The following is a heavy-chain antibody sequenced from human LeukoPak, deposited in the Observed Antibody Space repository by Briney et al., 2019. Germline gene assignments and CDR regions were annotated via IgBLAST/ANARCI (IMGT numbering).Heavy chain of an antibody. V-gene: IGHV1-2*02. CDR2: INPNSGGT. CDR1: GYTFTGYY. CDR3: AMIAVAGLYYFDY. Sequence: ASVKVSCKASGYTFTGYYMHWVRQAPGQGLEWMGWINPNSGGTNYAQKFQGRVTMTTDTSISTAYMELSRLRSDDTAVYYCAMIAVAGLYYFDYWGQGTLVTVSS. J-gene: IGHJ4*02. D-gene: IGHD6-19*01.